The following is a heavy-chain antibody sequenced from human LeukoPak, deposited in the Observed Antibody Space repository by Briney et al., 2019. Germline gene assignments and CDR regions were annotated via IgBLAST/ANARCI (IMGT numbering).Heavy chain of an antibody. CDR3: AKDGGGWYTTGWYYFDY. Sequence: GGSLRLSCAGSGFTLSSYWMHWVRQGPGKGLVWVSRIYSEGSRTTYADSVRGRFTISGDNAKNTLYLQMNSLRVDDTALYYCAKDGGGWYTTGWYYFDYWGQGTLVTVSS. D-gene: IGHD6-19*01. CDR2: IYSEGSRT. CDR1: GFTLSSYW. J-gene: IGHJ4*02. V-gene: IGHV3-74*01.